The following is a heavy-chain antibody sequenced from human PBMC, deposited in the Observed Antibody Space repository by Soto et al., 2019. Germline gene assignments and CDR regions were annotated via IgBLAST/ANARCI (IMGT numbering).Heavy chain of an antibody. CDR1: GGSISSGGYY. CDR3: ARDKQGYCSGGSCNPYYYYGMDV. J-gene: IGHJ6*02. D-gene: IGHD2-15*01. V-gene: IGHV4-31*03. Sequence: SETLSLTCTVSGGSISSGGYYWSWIRQHPGKGLEWIGYIYYSGSTYYNPSLKSRVTISVDTSKNQFSLKLSSVTAADTAVYYCARDKQGYCSGGSCNPYYYYGMDVWGQGTTVTVSS. CDR2: IYYSGST.